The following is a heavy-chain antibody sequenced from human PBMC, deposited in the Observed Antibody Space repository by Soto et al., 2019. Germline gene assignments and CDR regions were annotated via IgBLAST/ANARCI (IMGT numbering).Heavy chain of an antibody. CDR2: ISVGGGSI. D-gene: IGHD1-26*01. J-gene: IGHJ3*02. Sequence: GGSLRLSCIDSGFSFRDFAFNWVRQAPGKGLEWVSYISVGGGSIFYADPVEGRFTISRDDAKNSVYLQMNTLRGEDTAVYFCARDHRWAFDIWGQGTMVTVSS. V-gene: IGHV3-48*01. CDR1: GFSFRDFA. CDR3: ARDHRWAFDI.